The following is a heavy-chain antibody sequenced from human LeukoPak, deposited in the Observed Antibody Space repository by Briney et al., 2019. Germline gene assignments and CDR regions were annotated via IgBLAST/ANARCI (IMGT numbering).Heavy chain of an antibody. CDR1: GYTFTSYY. CDR3: AINKAAKSLDY. CDR2: MNPNSGGT. V-gene: IGHV1-2*02. D-gene: IGHD6-25*01. Sequence: ASVKVSCKASGYTFTSYYIHWVRQAPRQGLEWMAWMNPNSGGTSYAQKFQGRVTMTRDTSISTGYMELSRLRFDDTAVYYCAINKAAKSLDYWGQGTLVTVSS. J-gene: IGHJ4*02.